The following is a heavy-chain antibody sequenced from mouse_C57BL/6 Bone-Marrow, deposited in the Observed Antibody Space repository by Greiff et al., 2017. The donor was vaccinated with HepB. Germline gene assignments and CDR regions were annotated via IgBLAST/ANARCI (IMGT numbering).Heavy chain of an antibody. D-gene: IGHD2-4*01. CDR2: ILPGSGST. Sequence: VMLVESGAELMKPGASVKLSCKATGYTFTGYWIEWVKQRPGHGLEWIGEILPGSGSTNYNEKFKGKATFTADTSSNTAYMQLSSLTTEDSAIYYCAREGIYYDYDVGAMDYWGQGTSVTVSS. V-gene: IGHV1-9*01. CDR3: AREGIYYDYDVGAMDY. J-gene: IGHJ4*01. CDR1: GYTFTGYW.